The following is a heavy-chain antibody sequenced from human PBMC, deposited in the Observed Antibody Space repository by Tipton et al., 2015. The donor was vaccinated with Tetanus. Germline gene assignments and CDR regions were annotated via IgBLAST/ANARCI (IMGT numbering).Heavy chain of an antibody. J-gene: IGHJ4*02. V-gene: IGHV4-30-2*05. CDR2: VYYSGRT. D-gene: IGHD5-18*01. Sequence: TLSLTCTVSGDSITRDGYSWHWIRQPPGKGLEWIGHVYYSGRTYYNPPLKSRVTISADMSKNQFSLKLTSVTAADTATYYCARMGFTYGQVVYWGQGTLVTVAS. CDR3: ARMGFTYGQVVY. CDR1: GDSITRDGYS.